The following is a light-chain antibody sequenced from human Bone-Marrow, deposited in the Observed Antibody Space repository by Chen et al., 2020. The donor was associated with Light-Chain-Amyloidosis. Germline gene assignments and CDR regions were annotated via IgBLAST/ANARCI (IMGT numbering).Light chain of an antibody. CDR2: EDD. Sequence: NFMPTQPHHVFESPGQTVTLPCTRSSGSIATNYVQWYQQRPGSSPTTVIYEDDQRPSGVPDRFSGSIDRSSNSASLTISGLKTEDEADYYCQSYQGSSQGVFGGGTKLTVL. V-gene: IGLV6-57*01. CDR1: SGSIATNY. J-gene: IGLJ3*02. CDR3: QSYQGSSQGV.